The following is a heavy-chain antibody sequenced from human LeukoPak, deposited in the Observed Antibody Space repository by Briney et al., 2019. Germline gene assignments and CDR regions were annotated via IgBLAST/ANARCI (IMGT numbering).Heavy chain of an antibody. Sequence: PGGSLRLSCAASGFTFTTYWMHWVRQVPGKGLVWVARIKGDGSSTRHADSMKGRFTISRDNSKNTLYLQMNSLRAEDTAVYYCARDGQYSSYDYWGQGTLVTVSS. D-gene: IGHD6-6*01. CDR1: GFTFTTYW. CDR2: IKGDGSST. J-gene: IGHJ4*02. V-gene: IGHV3-74*01. CDR3: ARDGQYSSYDY.